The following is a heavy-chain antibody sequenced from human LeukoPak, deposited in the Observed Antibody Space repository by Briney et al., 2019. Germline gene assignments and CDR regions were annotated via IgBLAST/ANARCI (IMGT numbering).Heavy chain of an antibody. D-gene: IGHD3-10*01. V-gene: IGHV3-9*01. J-gene: IGHJ4*02. CDR1: GFTFDDYV. CDR2: ISWNSGSI. Sequence: GGSLRLSCAASGFTFDDYVMHWVRQAPGKGLEWVSGISWNSGSIGYADSVKGRFTISRDNAKNSLYLQMNSLRTEDTALYYCAKAYGSGSYYPPDYWGQGTLVTVSS. CDR3: AKAYGSGSYYPPDY.